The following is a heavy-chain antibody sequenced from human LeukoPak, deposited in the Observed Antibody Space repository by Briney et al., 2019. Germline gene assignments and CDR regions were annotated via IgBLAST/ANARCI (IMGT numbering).Heavy chain of an antibody. J-gene: IGHJ6*03. CDR3: ARGPAARGYHMDV. V-gene: IGHV1-69*02. D-gene: IGHD6-6*01. CDR1: GGTFSSYT. Sequence: VASVKVSCKASGGTFSSYTISWVRQAPGQGLEWMGRIIPILGIANYAQKFQGRVTITADKSTSTAYMELSSLRSENTAVYYCARGPAARGYHMDVWGKGTTVTVSS. CDR2: IIPILGIA.